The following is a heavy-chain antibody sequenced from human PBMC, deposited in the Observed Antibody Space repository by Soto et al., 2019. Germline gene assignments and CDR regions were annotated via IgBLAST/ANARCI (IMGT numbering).Heavy chain of an antibody. D-gene: IGHD4-4*01. J-gene: IGHJ4*02. V-gene: IGHV3-7*02. CDR1: GLAFSTYW. CDR3: ATIGDVTFHY. CDR2: TKPDETET. Sequence: EVQLVESGGGLVQPGGSLRLSCTTSGLAFSTYWMAWVRQAPGKGLEWVGNTKPDETETYYADSVEGRFTISRDTAKSSLYLQMDSLRVEGTAVYYCATIGDVTFHYWGQGTPVTVSS.